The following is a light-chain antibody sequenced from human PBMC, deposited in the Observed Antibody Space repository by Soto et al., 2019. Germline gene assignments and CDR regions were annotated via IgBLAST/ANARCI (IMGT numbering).Light chain of an antibody. CDR3: SSYVSKNSLM. CDR1: SSDVETYKY. J-gene: IGLJ3*02. CDR2: DVT. V-gene: IGLV2-14*03. Sequence: QSALTQPASVSASAGQSITISCTGTSSDVETYKYVSWYQQRAGKVPKLILYDVTDRPSGISPRFSGSKSGNTASLTISGLQPEDEADYYCSSYVSKNSLMFGGETKVTVL.